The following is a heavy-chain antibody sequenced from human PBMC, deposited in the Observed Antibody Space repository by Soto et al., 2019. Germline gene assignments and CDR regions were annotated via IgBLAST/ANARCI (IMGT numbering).Heavy chain of an antibody. CDR3: ASLPHYYDSSGYMGRLDT. CDR2: IYPGDSDT. Sequence: GESLKISCKGSGYSFTSYWIGWVRQMPGKGLEWMGIIYPGDSDTRYSPSFQGQVTISADKSLSTAYLQWSSLEASDTAMYYCASLPHYYDSSGYMGRLDTWGQGTLITVSS. J-gene: IGHJ5*02. D-gene: IGHD3-22*01. V-gene: IGHV5-51*01. CDR1: GYSFTSYW.